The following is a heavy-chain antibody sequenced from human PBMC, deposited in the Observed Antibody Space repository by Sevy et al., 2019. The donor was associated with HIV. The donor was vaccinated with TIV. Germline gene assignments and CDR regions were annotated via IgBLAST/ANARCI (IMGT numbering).Heavy chain of an antibody. J-gene: IGHJ4*02. CDR1: GFSFSNAW. CDR3: TTDIWYIQG. D-gene: IGHD1-20*01. V-gene: IGHV3-15*07. Sequence: GGSLRLSCAASGFSFSNAWMNWVRQAPGKGLEWVGRNKSKTDGGTRDYAAPVKGRFTISRDDSKNTLYLQMNSLKTEDTAVYYCTTDIWYIQGWGQGTLVTVSS. CDR2: NKSKTDGGTR.